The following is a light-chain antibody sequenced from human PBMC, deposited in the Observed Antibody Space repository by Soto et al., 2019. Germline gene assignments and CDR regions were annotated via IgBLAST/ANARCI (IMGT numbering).Light chain of an antibody. V-gene: IGLV2-23*01. Sequence: QSVLTQPASVSGSPGQWITISCTGTSNDVGSYNLVSWYQQHPGKAPKLMIYEGSKRPSGVSNRFSGSKSGNTASLTISGLQAEDEADYYCCSYAGSSTPSYVFGTGTKVT. J-gene: IGLJ1*01. CDR2: EGS. CDR3: CSYAGSSTPSYV. CDR1: SNDVGSYNL.